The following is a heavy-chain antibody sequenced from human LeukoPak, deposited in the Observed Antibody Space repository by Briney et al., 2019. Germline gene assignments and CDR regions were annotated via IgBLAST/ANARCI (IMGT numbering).Heavy chain of an antibody. D-gene: IGHD4-11*01. CDR2: FDPEDGET. Sequence: ASVKVSCKVSGYTLTELSMHWVRQAPGKGLEWMGGFDPEDGETIYAQKFQGRVTMTRDMSTSTVYMELSSLRSEDTAVYYCASYSNYANFDYWGQGTLVTVSS. V-gene: IGHV1-24*01. CDR3: ASYSNYANFDY. CDR1: GYTLTELS. J-gene: IGHJ4*02.